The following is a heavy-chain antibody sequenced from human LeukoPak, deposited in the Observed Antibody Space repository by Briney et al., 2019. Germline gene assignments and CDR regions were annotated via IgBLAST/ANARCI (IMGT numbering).Heavy chain of an antibody. CDR1: GFTFSSYS. J-gene: IGHJ4*02. D-gene: IGHD3-22*01. CDR3: ARDPDYYDSSGYYAGDFDY. V-gene: IGHV3-21*01. CDR2: ISSSSSYI. Sequence: GGSLRLSCAASGFTFSSYSMNWVRQAPGKGLEWVSSISSSSSYIYYADSVKGRFTISRDNAKNSLYLQMNSLRAEDTAVYYCARDPDYYDSSGYYAGDFDYWGQGTLVTVSS.